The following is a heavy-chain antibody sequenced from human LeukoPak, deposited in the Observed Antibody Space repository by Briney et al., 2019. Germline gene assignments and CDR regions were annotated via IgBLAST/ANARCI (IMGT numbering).Heavy chain of an antibody. CDR1: GYTLTELS. D-gene: IGHD3-22*01. V-gene: IGHV1-24*01. CDR3: ATEMIVGGEYDAFDI. CDR2: FDPEDGET. J-gene: IGHJ3*02. Sequence: ASVKVSCKVSGYTLTELSMHWVRQAPGKGLEWMGGFDPEDGETIYAQKFQGRVTMTEDTSTDTAYMELSSLRSEDTAVYYCATEMIVGGEYDAFDIWGQRTMVTVSS.